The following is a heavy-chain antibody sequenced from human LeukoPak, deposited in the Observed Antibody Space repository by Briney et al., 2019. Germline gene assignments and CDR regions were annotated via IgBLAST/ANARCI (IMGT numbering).Heavy chain of an antibody. CDR3: ARDWRDQLLHPYYFDY. D-gene: IGHD1-1*01. CDR2: ISGSSTHI. Sequence: GGSLRLSCAASGFTFSTYTMNWVRQAPGKGLEWVSSISGSSTHIHYADSVRGRFTVSRDNAQNSLYLQMNSLGAEDTAVYYCARDWRDQLLHPYYFDYWGQGALVTVSS. CDR1: GFTFSTYT. V-gene: IGHV3-21*01. J-gene: IGHJ4*02.